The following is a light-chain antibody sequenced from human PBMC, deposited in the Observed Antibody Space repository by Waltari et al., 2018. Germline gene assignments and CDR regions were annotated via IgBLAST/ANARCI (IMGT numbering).Light chain of an antibody. J-gene: IGLJ2*01. CDR1: SGHSSYA. V-gene: IGLV4-69*01. Sequence: QLVVTHSPSASASLGASVKLTCTLSSGHSSYAIAWHQHQSEKGPRFLMRVNNDGEHTKGDGIPDRFSGSSSRAERYLTIDRLQSEDEDDYYWQTCDTDIVVFGGGTKVTVL. CDR3: QTCDTDIVV. CDR2: VNNDGEH.